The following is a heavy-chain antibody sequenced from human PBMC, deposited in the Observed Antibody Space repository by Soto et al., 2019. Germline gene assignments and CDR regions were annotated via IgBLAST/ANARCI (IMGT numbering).Heavy chain of an antibody. D-gene: IGHD5-12*01. CDR2: ISAYNGNT. CDR3: ARVVPPEWSGYGEAYDY. Sequence: QVQLVQSGAEVKKPGASVKVSCKASGYTFTSYGISWVRQAPGQGLEWMGWISAYNGNTNYAQKLQGRVTMTTDTSTSTAYMELRSLRSDDTAVYDCARVVPPEWSGYGEAYDYWGQGTLVTVSS. J-gene: IGHJ4*02. CDR1: GYTFTSYG. V-gene: IGHV1-18*01.